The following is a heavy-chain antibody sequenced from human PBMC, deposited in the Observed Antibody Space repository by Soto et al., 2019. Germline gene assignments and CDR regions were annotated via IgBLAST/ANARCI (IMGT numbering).Heavy chain of an antibody. CDR1: GYTFTSYA. V-gene: IGHV1-3*01. CDR2: INAGNGNT. D-gene: IGHD3-10*01. J-gene: IGHJ4*02. Sequence: QVQLVQSGAEVKKPGASVKVSCKASGYTFTSYAMHWVRQAPGQRLEWMGWINAGNGNTKYSQKFQGRVTITRDTSASTAYMELSSLRSEDTAVYYCARDRVGNYYGTDYWGQGTLVTVSS. CDR3: ARDRVGNYYGTDY.